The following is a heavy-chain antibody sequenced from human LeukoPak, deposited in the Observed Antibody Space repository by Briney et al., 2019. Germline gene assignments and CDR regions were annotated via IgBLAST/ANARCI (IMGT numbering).Heavy chain of an antibody. CDR1: GFTSSSYG. CDR2: IWYDGTNK. V-gene: IGHV3-33*01. CDR3: ARAAYDSSGYLTL. Sequence: PGGSLRLSCAASGFTSSSYGMHWVRQAPGKGLEWVAVIWYDGTNKYYADSVKGRFTISRDSSKNTLYLQMNSLRAEDTAVYYCARAAYDSSGYLTLWGQGTLVTVSS. J-gene: IGHJ4*02. D-gene: IGHD3-22*01.